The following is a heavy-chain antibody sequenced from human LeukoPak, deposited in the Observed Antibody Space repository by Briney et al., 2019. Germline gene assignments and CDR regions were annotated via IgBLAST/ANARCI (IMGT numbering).Heavy chain of an antibody. CDR2: ISGSGDST. V-gene: IGHV3-23*01. J-gene: IGHJ4*02. Sequence: GGSLRLSCAASGYTFSNYAMSWVRQAPGKGLEWVSAISGSGDSTYYADSVKGRFTISRDSSMETLYLQMNSLRAEDTATYFCAKRLSFGVAIGDFDYWGQGTLVTVSS. CDR3: AKRLSFGVAIGDFDY. D-gene: IGHD3-3*01. CDR1: GYTFSNYA.